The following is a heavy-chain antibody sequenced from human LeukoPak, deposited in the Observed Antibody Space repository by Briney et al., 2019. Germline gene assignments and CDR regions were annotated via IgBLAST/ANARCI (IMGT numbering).Heavy chain of an antibody. V-gene: IGHV4-59*01. CDR2: IYYSGST. J-gene: IGHJ4*02. CDR1: GGSISSYY. D-gene: IGHD6-13*01. Sequence: SETLSLTCTVSGGSISSYYWSWIRQPPGKGLEWIGCIYYSGSTNYNPSLKSRVTISVDTSKNQFSLKLSSVTAADTAVYYCARGAYSSSWYGGGDYYFDYWGQGTLVTVSS. CDR3: ARGAYSSSWYGGGDYYFDY.